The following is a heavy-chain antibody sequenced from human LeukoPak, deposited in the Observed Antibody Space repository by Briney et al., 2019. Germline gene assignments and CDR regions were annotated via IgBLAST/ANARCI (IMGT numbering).Heavy chain of an antibody. CDR2: ISYDGSNK. CDR3: ARDPHHPRYCSSTSCSNSGAFDI. J-gene: IGHJ3*02. V-gene: IGHV3-30-3*01. D-gene: IGHD2-2*01. Sequence: GGSLRLSCAASGFTFSSYWMHWVRQAPGKGLEWVAVISYDGSNKYYADSVKGRFTISRDNSKNTLYLQMNSLRAEDTAVYYCARDPHHPRYCSSTSCSNSGAFDIWGQGTMVTVSS. CDR1: GFTFSSYW.